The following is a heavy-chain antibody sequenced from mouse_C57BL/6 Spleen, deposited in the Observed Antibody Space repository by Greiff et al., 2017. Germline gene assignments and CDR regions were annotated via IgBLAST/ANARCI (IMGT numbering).Heavy chain of an antibody. J-gene: IGHJ2*01. D-gene: IGHD2-2*01. V-gene: IGHV1-72*01. Sequence: QVQLKQPGAELVKPGASVKLSCKASGYTFTSYWMHWVKQRPGRGLEWIGRIDPNSGGTKYNEKFKSKAPLTVDKPSSPAYMQLSSLTSEDSAVYYCARSTMVTTPLFDYWGQGTTLTVSS. CDR1: GYTFTSYW. CDR2: IDPNSGGT. CDR3: ARSTMVTTPLFDY.